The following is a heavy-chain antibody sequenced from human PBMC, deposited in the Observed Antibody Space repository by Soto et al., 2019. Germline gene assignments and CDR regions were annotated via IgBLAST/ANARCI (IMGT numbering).Heavy chain of an antibody. CDR2: IYSGGYT. D-gene: IGHD3-10*01. J-gene: IGHJ4*02. CDR1: GFTVSNNY. CDR3: GTPPGGGGY. Sequence: EVQLVESGGGLIQPGGSLRLSCAVSGFTVSNNYMSWVRQAPGKGLEGVSVIYSGGYTAYGDSVKGRFTISRDNSKNPLTLQKKSRGAADRAWVYRGTPPGGGGYWGQGTLVTVSS. V-gene: IGHV3-53*01.